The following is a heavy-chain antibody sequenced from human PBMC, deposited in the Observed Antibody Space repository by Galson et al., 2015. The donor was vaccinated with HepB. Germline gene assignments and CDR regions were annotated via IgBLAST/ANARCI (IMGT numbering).Heavy chain of an antibody. J-gene: IGHJ4*02. CDR1: GYTFSTYG. CDR2: ISVYNGNT. CDR3: ARTPRGIVVAGTHDF. Sequence: SVKVSCKASGYTFSTYGITWVRQAPGQGLEWMGWISVYNGNTNYAQKFQESVTMTTDTPTSTAYMELRSLRSDDTAMYYCARTPRGIVVAGTHDFWGQGTLVTVSS. V-gene: IGHV1-18*04. D-gene: IGHD6-19*01.